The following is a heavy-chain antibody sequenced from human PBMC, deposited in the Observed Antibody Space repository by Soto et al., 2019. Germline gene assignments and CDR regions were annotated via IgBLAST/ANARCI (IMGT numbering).Heavy chain of an antibody. CDR3: AHRAGVGFGELLSRPFDY. J-gene: IGHJ4*02. CDR1: GFSLSTSGAG. Sequence: QITLKESGPTLVKPTQTLTLTCSFSGFSLSTSGAGVGWIRQPPGKALEWLALIYWDDDKRYNPSLESRLTITKDVSKNQVVLTMTNMDPVDTATYYSAHRAGVGFGELLSRPFDYWGQGTLVTVSS. D-gene: IGHD3-10*01. CDR2: IYWDDDK. V-gene: IGHV2-5*02.